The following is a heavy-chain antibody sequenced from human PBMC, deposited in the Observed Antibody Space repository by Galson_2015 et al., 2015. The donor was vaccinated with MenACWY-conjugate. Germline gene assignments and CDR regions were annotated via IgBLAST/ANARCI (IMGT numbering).Heavy chain of an antibody. CDR2: IYPDDSDT. CDR1: GYSFTNHW. CDR3: ARQTVAGTWLDL. D-gene: IGHD6-19*01. J-gene: IGHJ4*02. V-gene: IGHV5-51*01. Sequence: QSGAEVKKPGESLTISCQGYGYSFTNHWIGWVRQMPGKGLEWMGIIYPDDSDTRYSPSFQGQVTISVDKSISTAFLQWSSLRASDTAMYYCARQTVAGTWLDLWGQGTLVTVSS.